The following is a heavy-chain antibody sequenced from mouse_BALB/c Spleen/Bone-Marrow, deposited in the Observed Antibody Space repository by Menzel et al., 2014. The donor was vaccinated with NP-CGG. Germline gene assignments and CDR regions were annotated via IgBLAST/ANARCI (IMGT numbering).Heavy chain of an antibody. Sequence: SGPELVKPGASVKMSCKASGYTFTSYIMHWGKQKPGQGLEWIGYINPYNDGTKYNEKFKGKATLTSDKSSSTAYMELSSLTSEDSAVYYCARRWLPYAMDYWGQGTSVTVSS. CDR2: INPYNDGT. J-gene: IGHJ4*01. D-gene: IGHD2-3*01. CDR3: ARRWLPYAMDY. V-gene: IGHV1-14*01. CDR1: GYTFTSYI.